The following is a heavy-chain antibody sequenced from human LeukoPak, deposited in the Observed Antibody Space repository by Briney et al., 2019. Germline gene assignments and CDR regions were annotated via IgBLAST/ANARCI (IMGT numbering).Heavy chain of an antibody. D-gene: IGHD2-2*02. J-gene: IGHJ5*02. CDR1: GFTFGNYA. V-gene: IGHV3-23*01. Sequence: GGSLRLSCEASGFTFGNYAMNWVRQAPGKGLEWVSTISGTGSSTYYADSAKGRSTISRDNSKDTLFLQLNSLTAADTAMYFCAKASVAIPQYCNSWGQGTLVTVSS. CDR3: AKASVAIPQYCNS. CDR2: ISGTGSST.